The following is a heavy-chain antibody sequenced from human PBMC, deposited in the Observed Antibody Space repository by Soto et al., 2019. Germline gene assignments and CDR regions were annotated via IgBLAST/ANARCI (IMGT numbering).Heavy chain of an antibody. J-gene: IGHJ5*02. CDR3: ARESNQLNWFDP. CDR2: ISSSSTI. V-gene: IGHV3-48*02. CDR1: GFTFSSYS. D-gene: IGHD4-4*01. Sequence: PGGSVRLSCAASGFTFSSYSMNWVRQAPGKGLEWVSYISSSSTIYYADSVKGRFTISRDNAKNSLYLQMNSLRDEDTAVYYCARESNQLNWFDPWGQGTLVTV.